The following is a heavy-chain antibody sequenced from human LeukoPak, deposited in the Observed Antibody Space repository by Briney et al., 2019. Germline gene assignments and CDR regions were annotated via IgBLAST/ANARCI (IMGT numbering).Heavy chain of an antibody. CDR3: ARDLQEYDFWSGSMECYFDY. J-gene: IGHJ4*02. CDR2: ISYDGSNK. D-gene: IGHD3-3*01. Sequence: GGSLRPSCAASGFTFSSYAMHWVRQAPGKGLEWVAVISYDGSNKYYADSVKGRFTISRDNSKNTLYLQMNSLRAEDTAVYYCARDLQEYDFWSGSMECYFDYWGQGTLVAVSS. CDR1: GFTFSSYA. V-gene: IGHV3-30-3*01.